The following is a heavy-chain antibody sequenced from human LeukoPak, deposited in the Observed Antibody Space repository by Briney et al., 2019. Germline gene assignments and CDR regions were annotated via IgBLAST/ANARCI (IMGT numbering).Heavy chain of an antibody. CDR3: ATRYYDFWSGYLAFDI. CDR1: GFTFSSYA. V-gene: IGHV3-23*01. CDR2: ISGSGGST. J-gene: IGHJ3*02. Sequence: GGSLRLSCEASGFTFSSYAMSWVRQAPGKGLEWVSAISGSGGSTYYADSVKGRFTISRDNSKNTLYLQMNSLRAEDTAVYYCATRYYDFWSGYLAFDIWGQGTMVTVSS. D-gene: IGHD3-3*01.